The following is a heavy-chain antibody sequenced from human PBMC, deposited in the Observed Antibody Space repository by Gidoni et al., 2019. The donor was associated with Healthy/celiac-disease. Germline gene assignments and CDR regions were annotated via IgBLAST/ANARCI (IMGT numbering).Heavy chain of an antibody. J-gene: IGHJ4*02. CDR3: ATFYGANAY. CDR2: ISGSGGST. Sequence: EMQLLESGGGLVQPGGSLRLSCVASGFTFSSFAMNWVRQAPGKGLEWVSAISGSGGSTSYADSVKGRFTISRDNSKNTLYLQMSSLRAEDTAVYYCATFYGANAYWGQGTLVTVSS. V-gene: IGHV3-23*01. CDR1: GFTFSSFA. D-gene: IGHD4-17*01.